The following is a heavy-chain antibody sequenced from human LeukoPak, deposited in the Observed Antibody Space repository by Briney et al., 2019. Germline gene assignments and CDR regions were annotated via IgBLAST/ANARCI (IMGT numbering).Heavy chain of an antibody. V-gene: IGHV4-39*01. CDR1: GGSISSSSYY. J-gene: IGHJ4*02. D-gene: IGHD4-11*01. CDR3: ARHRMTTVTSPFDY. CDR2: IYYSGST. Sequence: PSETLSLTCTVSGGSISSSSYYWGWIRQPPGKGLEWIGSIYYSGSTYYNPSLKSRVTISVDTSKNQFSLKLSSVTAADTAVYYCARHRMTTVTSPFDYWGQGTLVTVSS.